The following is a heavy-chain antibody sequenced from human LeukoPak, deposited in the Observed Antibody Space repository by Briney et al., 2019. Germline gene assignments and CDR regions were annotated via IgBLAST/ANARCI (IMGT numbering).Heavy chain of an antibody. CDR1: GFTFSSYA. J-gene: IGHJ5*02. Sequence: GGSLRLSCAASGFTFSSYAMHWVRQAPGKGLEWVAVISYDGSNKYYADSVKGRFTISRDNSKNTLYLQMNSLRAEDTAVYYCASLGVYSYGYSSWSDPWGQGTLVTVSS. V-gene: IGHV3-30-3*01. D-gene: IGHD5-18*01. CDR3: ASLGVYSYGYSSWSDP. CDR2: ISYDGSNK.